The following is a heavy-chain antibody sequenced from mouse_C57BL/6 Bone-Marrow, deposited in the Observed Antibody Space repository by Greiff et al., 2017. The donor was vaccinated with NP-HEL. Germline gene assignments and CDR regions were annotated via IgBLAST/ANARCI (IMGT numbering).Heavy chain of an antibody. D-gene: IGHD1-1*01. CDR2: LSPGSGST. J-gene: IGHJ1*03. CDR1: GYTFTGYW. CDR3: ARREYYGSSYVRYFDV. Sequence: VQLQQSGAELMKPGASVKLSCKATGYTFTGYWIEWVKQRPGHGLEWIGELSPGSGSTNYKEQLKGKATFTADTSSNSAYMQHSSLTTEDSAIYYCARREYYGSSYVRYFDVWGTETTVTVSS. V-gene: IGHV1-9*01.